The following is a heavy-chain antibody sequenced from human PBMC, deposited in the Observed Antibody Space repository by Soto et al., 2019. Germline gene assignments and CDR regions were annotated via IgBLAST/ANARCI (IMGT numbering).Heavy chain of an antibody. CDR2: IYWDDDK. V-gene: IGHV2-5*02. Sequence: QITLKESGPALVKPTQTLTLTCTFSGFSLTTTGVGVGWIRQPPGKALDWLALIYWDDDKRYSPSLKSRLTIPKDTSKHTVVITLTNVDPVTTATSYCARWRGANPLDSWGQGTLVTVSS. CDR3: ARWRGANPLDS. D-gene: IGHD3-10*01. CDR1: GFSLTTTGVG. J-gene: IGHJ4*02.